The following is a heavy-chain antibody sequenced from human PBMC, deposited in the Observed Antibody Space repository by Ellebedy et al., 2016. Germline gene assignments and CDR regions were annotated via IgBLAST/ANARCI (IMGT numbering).Heavy chain of an antibody. CDR2: INPSGGST. Sequence: ASVKVSCKAYGYTFTSYYMHWVRQAPGQGLEWMGIINPSGGSTSYAQKFQGRVNMTRDTFTSTVYMDLSSLRSEDTAVYYCARGTTMGGATRDRFDFWGQGSLVTVSS. CDR1: GYTFTSYY. V-gene: IGHV1-46*01. D-gene: IGHD1-26*01. CDR3: ARGTTMGGATRDRFDF. J-gene: IGHJ4*02.